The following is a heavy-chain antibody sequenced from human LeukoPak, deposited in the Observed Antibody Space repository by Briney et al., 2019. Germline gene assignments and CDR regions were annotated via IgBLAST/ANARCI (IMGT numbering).Heavy chain of an antibody. CDR2: IHRGGTT. D-gene: IGHD2-2*01. V-gene: IGHV3-53*01. CDR3: ARGDGYCSGTSCQED. J-gene: IGHJ4*02. Sequence: GGSLRLSCAASGFNVSSNYMSWVRQAPGKGLEWVSVIHRGGTTYYAESVKGRFTISRDNSKNTLYLQMNSLRAEDTALYYCARGDGYCSGTSCQEDWGQGTLVTVSS. CDR1: GFNVSSNY.